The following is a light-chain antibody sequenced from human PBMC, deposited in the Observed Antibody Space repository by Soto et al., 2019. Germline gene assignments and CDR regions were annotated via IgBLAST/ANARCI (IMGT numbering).Light chain of an antibody. V-gene: IGKV3-20*01. CDR3: HQYGTLYT. Sequence: EIVLTQSPGTLSLSPGERATLSCRASQSVSSSYLAWYQQTPGQAPRLLIYGASSRATGIPDRFSGSGSGTDFTLTISRLEPEYFAVYYCHQYGTLYTFGQGTKLEIK. J-gene: IGKJ2*01. CDR2: GAS. CDR1: QSVSSSY.